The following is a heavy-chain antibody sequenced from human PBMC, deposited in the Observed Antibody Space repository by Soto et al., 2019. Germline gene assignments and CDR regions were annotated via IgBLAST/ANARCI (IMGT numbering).Heavy chain of an antibody. Sequence: QVQLQESGPGLVKPSETLSLTCTISGVSMTDYYGSWIRQSPGKGLEHIGYLHYSGSANYNPSLKSRVTISMDRSKNQFSLKLSSMTAADTAIYYCARSGHIFAGVIWGQGILVTVSS. CDR3: ARSGHIFAGVI. V-gene: IGHV4-59*01. CDR1: GVSMTDYY. J-gene: IGHJ4*02. D-gene: IGHD3-16*01. CDR2: LHYSGSA.